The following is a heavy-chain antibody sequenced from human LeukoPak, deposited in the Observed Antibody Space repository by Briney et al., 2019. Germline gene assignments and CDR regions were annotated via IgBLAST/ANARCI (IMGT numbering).Heavy chain of an antibody. D-gene: IGHD6-19*01. J-gene: IGHJ4*02. CDR3: ARTMLYSSGWCEGYFDC. CDR1: GFTFSSYW. V-gene: IGHV3-7*01. CDR2: IKQDGSEK. Sequence: GGSLRLSCAASGFTFSSYWMNWVRQAPGKGLEWVANIKQDGSEKYYVDSLKGRFTISRDNAKNSLYLQMNSLRAEDTAVYYCARTMLYSSGWCEGYFDCWGQGTLVTVSS.